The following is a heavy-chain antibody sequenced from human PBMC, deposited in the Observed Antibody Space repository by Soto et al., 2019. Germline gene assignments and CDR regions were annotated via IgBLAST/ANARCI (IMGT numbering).Heavy chain of an antibody. CDR3: ATMTTVTDYYGMDV. CDR2: INPSGGST. V-gene: IGHV1-46*03. D-gene: IGHD4-17*01. J-gene: IGHJ6*02. Sequence: GGSLRLSCAASGYTFTSYYMHWVRQAPGQGLEWMGIINPSGGSTSYAQKFQGRVTMTRDTSTSTVYMELSSLRSEDTAVYYCATMTTVTDYYGMDVWGQGTTVTVSS. CDR1: GYTFTSYY.